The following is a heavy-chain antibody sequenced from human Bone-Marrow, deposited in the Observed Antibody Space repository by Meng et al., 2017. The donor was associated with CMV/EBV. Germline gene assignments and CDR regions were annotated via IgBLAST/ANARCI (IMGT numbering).Heavy chain of an antibody. J-gene: IGHJ6*02. CDR3: ARPRIAVAGTRYYYYYYGMDV. D-gene: IGHD6-19*01. CDR1: GFTFSSYA. V-gene: IGHV3-30*04. CDR2: ISYDGSNK. Sequence: GGSLRLSCAASGFTFSSYAMHWVRQAPGKGLEWVAVISYDGSNKYYADSVKGRFTISRDNSKNTLYLQMNSLRAEDTAVYYCARPRIAVAGTRYYYYYYGMDVWVQGTTVTVSS.